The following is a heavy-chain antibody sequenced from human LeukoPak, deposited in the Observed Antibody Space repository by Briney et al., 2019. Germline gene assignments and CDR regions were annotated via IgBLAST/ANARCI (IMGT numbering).Heavy chain of an antibody. Sequence: PPETLSLTCILSGDSISIYYWSWIRQPPGKGLEWIGYIFHSGNTNYNPSLKSRVTMSIDTSKNQFSLRLSSVPAANTAVYYCARQAYTIGAYYFDYWGPGTLVTVSS. CDR1: GDSISIYY. D-gene: IGHD1-26*01. CDR2: IFHSGNT. CDR3: ARQAYTIGAYYFDY. V-gene: IGHV4-59*08. J-gene: IGHJ4*02.